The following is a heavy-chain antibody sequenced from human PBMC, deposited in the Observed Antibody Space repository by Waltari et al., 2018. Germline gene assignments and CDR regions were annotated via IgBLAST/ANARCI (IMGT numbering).Heavy chain of an antibody. Sequence: EVQLLESGGGLIQPGGSLRLSCAASGFTFSSYVMSWVRQAPGKGLEVVSAISGSGGTTYYADSVKGRFTISRDNSKNTVYLQMNSLRAEDTAVYYCAKDRTGPYSITALDSWGQGTLVTVSS. V-gene: IGHV3-23*01. J-gene: IGHJ4*02. CDR2: ISGSGGTT. CDR1: GFTFSSYV. D-gene: IGHD4-4*01. CDR3: AKDRTGPYSITALDS.